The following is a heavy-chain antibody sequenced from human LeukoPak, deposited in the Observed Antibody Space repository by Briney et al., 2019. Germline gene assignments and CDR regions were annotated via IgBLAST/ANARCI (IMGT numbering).Heavy chain of an antibody. V-gene: IGHV3-23*01. CDR1: GFTFSSYW. CDR2: ISGSGGST. J-gene: IGHJ4*02. Sequence: PGGSLRLSCAASGFTFSSYWMSWVRQAPGKGLEWVSAISGSGGSTYYADSVKGRFTTSRDNSKNTLYLQMNSLRAEDTAAYYCAKGRASPYYDFWSGYGGYYFDYWGQGTLVTVSS. D-gene: IGHD3-3*01. CDR3: AKGRASPYYDFWSGYGGYYFDY.